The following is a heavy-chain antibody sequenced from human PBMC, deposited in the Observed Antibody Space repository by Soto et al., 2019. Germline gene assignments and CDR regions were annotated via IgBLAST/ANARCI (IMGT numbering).Heavy chain of an antibody. CDR3: AMVGYCSGGSCYPVGNWFDP. D-gene: IGHD2-15*01. Sequence: GESLKISCKGSGYSFTSYWISWVRQMPGKGLEWMGRIDPSDSYTNYSPSFQGHVTISADKSISTAYLQWSSLKASDTAMYYCAMVGYCSGGSCYPVGNWFDPWGQGTLVTVSS. J-gene: IGHJ5*02. V-gene: IGHV5-10-1*01. CDR2: IDPSDSYT. CDR1: GYSFTSYW.